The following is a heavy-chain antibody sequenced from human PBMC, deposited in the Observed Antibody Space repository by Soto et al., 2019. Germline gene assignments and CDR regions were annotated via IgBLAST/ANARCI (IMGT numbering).Heavy chain of an antibody. J-gene: IGHJ6*02. V-gene: IGHV3-48*02. CDR2: ISSSSSTI. CDR3: ARAPGTSGWSYYYYGMDV. Sequence: GGSLRLSCAASGFTFSSYSMNWVRQAPGKGLEWVSYISSSSSTIYYADSVKGRFTISRDNAKNSLYLQMNSLRDEDTAVYYCARAPGTSGWSYYYYGMDVWGQGTTVTVSS. D-gene: IGHD6-19*01. CDR1: GFTFSSYS.